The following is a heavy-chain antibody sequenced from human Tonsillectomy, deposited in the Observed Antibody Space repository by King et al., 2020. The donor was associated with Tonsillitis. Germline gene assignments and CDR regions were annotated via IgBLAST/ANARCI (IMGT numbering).Heavy chain of an antibody. Sequence: VQLVESGGGVVQPGRSLRLSCASSGFTFSPYAMHWVRQAPGKGLEWVALISYDGSKKYYADSVKGRLTISRDNSKNRLYLQMNSLRAEETAVYYCARARRLGNAFDIWGQGTMVIVSS. CDR2: ISYDGSKK. CDR1: GFTFSPYA. V-gene: IGHV3-30*01. CDR3: ARARRLGNAFDI. D-gene: IGHD7-27*01. J-gene: IGHJ3*02.